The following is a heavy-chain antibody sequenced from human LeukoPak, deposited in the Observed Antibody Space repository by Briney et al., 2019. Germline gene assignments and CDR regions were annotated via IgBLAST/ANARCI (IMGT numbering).Heavy chain of an antibody. J-gene: IGHJ4*02. D-gene: IGHD3-3*01. V-gene: IGHV3-66*01. CDR3: AREGGGPSGPLDY. Sequence: GGSLRLSCAASGFTFSSYAMSWVRQAPGTGLEWVSVTYGGGGTYYADSVKGRFTISRDNSKNTLYLQMNSLRAEDTAVYYCAREGGGPSGPLDYWGQGTLVTVSS. CDR2: TYGGGGT. CDR1: GFTFSSYA.